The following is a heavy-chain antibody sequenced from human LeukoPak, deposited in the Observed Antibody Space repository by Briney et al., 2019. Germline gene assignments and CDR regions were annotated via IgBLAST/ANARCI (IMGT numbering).Heavy chain of an antibody. J-gene: IGHJ4*02. Sequence: GGSLRLSCAASGFTFSSYSMNWVRQAPGKGLEWVSYISSSSSTIYYADSAKGRFTISRDNAKNSLYLQMNSLRAEDTAVYYCAGSSYWGQGTLVTVSS. CDR3: AGSSY. D-gene: IGHD6-6*01. CDR1: GFTFSSYS. V-gene: IGHV3-48*01. CDR2: ISSSSSTI.